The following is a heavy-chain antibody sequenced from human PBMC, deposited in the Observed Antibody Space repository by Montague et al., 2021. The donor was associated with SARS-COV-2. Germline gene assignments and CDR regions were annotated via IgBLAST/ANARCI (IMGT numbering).Heavy chain of an antibody. J-gene: IGHJ3*02. D-gene: IGHD3-22*01. CDR3: ASPTYYYDSSGSDAFDI. CDR2: IYYSGST. V-gene: IGHV4-39*01. CDR1: GGSISSSSYY. Sequence: SETLSLTCTVAGGSISSSSYYWGGIRQPPGKGPAGIGGIYYSGSTYYNPSLKSRVTISVDTSKNQFSLKLSSVTAADTAVYYCASPTYYYDSSGSDAFDIWGQGTMVTVSS.